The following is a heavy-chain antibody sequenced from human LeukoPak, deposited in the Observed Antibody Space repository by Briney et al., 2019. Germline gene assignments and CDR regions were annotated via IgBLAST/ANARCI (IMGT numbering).Heavy chain of an antibody. CDR3: ARDPGYSSGWLDY. CDR2: INPNSGGT. CDR1: GYTFTSYY. Sequence: ASVKVSCKASGYTFTSYYMHWVRQAPGQGLEWMGWINPNSGGTNYAQKFQGRVTMTRDTSISTAYMELSRLRSDDTAVYYCARDPGYSSGWLDYWGQGTLVTVSS. V-gene: IGHV1-2*02. D-gene: IGHD6-19*01. J-gene: IGHJ4*02.